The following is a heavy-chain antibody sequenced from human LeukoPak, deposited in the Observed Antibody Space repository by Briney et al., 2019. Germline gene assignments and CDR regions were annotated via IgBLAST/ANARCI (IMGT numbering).Heavy chain of an antibody. CDR3: ARGRHYGSGSPYWFDP. CDR1: GFLFSTYD. D-gene: IGHD3-10*01. CDR2: ISFAGDS. J-gene: IGHJ5*02. Sequence: PGGSLRLSCAASGFLFSTYDMHWVRQVPGKGLEWVSGISFAGDSYYPASVKGRFTVSRENAKNSLYLQMNSLRAGDTAAYYCARGRHYGSGSPYWFDPWGQGALVTVSS. V-gene: IGHV3-13*01.